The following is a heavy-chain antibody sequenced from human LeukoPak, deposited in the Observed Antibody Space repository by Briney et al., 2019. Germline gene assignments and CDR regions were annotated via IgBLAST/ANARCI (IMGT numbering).Heavy chain of an antibody. CDR3: ARDSLRAWA. V-gene: IGHV3-7*01. J-gene: IGHJ5*02. D-gene: IGHD3-16*02. Sequence: GGSLRLCCAVSGFTFSSYWMSWVRQAPGKGLEWVANIKQDGSEKYYVDSVKGRFTISRDNAKNSLYLQMNSLRAEDTAVYYCARDSLRAWAWGQGTLVTVSS. CDR1: GFTFSSYW. CDR2: IKQDGSEK.